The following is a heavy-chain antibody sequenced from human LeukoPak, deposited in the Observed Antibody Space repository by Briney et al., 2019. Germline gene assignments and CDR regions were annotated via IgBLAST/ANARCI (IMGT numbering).Heavy chain of an antibody. V-gene: IGHV4-34*01. CDR1: GGSFSGYY. J-gene: IGHJ4*02. CDR3: ARGKLRYFDWSKYYFDY. Sequence: PSETLSLTCAVYGGSFSGYYWSWIRQPPGKGLEWIGEINHGGSTNYNPSLKSQVTISVDTSKNQFSLKLSSVTTADTAVYYCARGKLRYFDWSKYYFDYWGQGTLVTVSS. D-gene: IGHD3-9*01. CDR2: INHGGST.